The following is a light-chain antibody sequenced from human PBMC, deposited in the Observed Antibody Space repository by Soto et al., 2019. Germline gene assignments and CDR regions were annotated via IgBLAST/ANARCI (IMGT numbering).Light chain of an antibody. CDR3: QQYESYSPLT. CDR1: QSIRSW. J-gene: IGKJ4*01. V-gene: IGKV1-5*01. CDR2: DAS. Sequence: DIQMTQSPSTLSASVGDRVTMTCRASQSIRSWLAWYQQKPGKAPKLLIYDASNLESGVPSRFSGRRSGTEFTLTISSLQPEDFATYYCQQYESYSPLTFGGGTKVEIK.